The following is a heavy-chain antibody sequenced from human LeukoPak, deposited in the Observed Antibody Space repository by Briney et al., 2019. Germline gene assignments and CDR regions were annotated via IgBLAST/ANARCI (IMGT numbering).Heavy chain of an antibody. V-gene: IGHV3-7*01. CDR3: ARNQRRLDY. CDR1: GGSFSGYY. CDR2: IKQDGSEK. Sequence: ETLSLTCAVYGGSFSGYYWSWIRQPPGKGLELVANIKQDGSEKYYVDSVKGRFTISRDNAKNSLYLQMNSLRAEDTAVYYCARNQRRLDYWGQGTLVIVSS. D-gene: IGHD1-14*01. J-gene: IGHJ4*02.